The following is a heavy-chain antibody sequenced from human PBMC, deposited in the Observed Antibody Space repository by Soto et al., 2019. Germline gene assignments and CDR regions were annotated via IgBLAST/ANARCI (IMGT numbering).Heavy chain of an antibody. Sequence: QVQLVESGGGVVQHGRSLRLSCAASGFTITNHAMHWVRQAPGKGLEWAAVLSYDGSNAYYADSVKGRFTISRDSPTNTLSLKMNSLGPEDTALYYCARDRIVGSQDGFNAFDIWGQGTMVTVSS. D-gene: IGHD1-26*01. CDR1: GFTITNHA. V-gene: IGHV3-30*04. J-gene: IGHJ3*02. CDR3: ARDRIVGSQDGFNAFDI. CDR2: LSYDGSNA.